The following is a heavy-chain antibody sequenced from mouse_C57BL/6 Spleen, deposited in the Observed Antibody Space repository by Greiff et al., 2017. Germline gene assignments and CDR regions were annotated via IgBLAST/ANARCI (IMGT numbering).Heavy chain of an antibody. CDR1: GYSFTGYY. CDR3: ARRGYDYASYAMDY. D-gene: IGHD2-4*01. Sequence: VQLKESGPELVKPGASVKISCKASGYSFTGYYMNWVKQSPEKSLEWIGEINPSTGGTTYNQKFKAKATLTVDKSSNTAYMQLKSLTSEDSAVYYCARRGYDYASYAMDYWGQGTSVTVSS. J-gene: IGHJ4*01. CDR2: INPSTGGT. V-gene: IGHV1-42*01.